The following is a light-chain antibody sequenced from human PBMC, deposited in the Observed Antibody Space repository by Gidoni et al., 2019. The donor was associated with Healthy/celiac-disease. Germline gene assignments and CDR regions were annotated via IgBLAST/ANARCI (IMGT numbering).Light chain of an antibody. CDR3: QQYNNWPPGT. CDR1: QSVSSN. V-gene: IGKV3-15*01. Sequence: EIVMTQSTATLSVSPGERATLSCRASQSVSSNLAWYKQKPGQAPRLLIYGASTRATGIPARFSGSGSGTEFTLTISSLQSEDFAVYYCQQYNNWPPGTFGQGTRLEI. J-gene: IGKJ5*01. CDR2: GAS.